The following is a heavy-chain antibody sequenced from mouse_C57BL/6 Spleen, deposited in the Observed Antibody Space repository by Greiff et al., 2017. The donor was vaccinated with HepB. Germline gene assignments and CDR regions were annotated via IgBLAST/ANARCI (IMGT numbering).Heavy chain of an antibody. CDR2: IDPSDSYT. V-gene: IGHV1-69*01. D-gene: IGHD2-2*01. CDR3: ARSGLLWLRHGFDY. CDR1: GYTFTSYW. J-gene: IGHJ2*01. Sequence: QVQLQQPGAELVMPGASVKLSCKASGYTFTSYWMHWVKQRPGQGLEWIGEIDPSDSYTNYNQKFKGKSTLTVDKSSSTAYMQRSSLTSEDSAVYYCARSGLLWLRHGFDYWGQGTTLTVSS.